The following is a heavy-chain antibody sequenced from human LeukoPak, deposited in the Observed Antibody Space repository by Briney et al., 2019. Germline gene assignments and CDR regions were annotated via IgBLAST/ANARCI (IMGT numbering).Heavy chain of an antibody. CDR3: ARGHDYYDSSTYFQH. V-gene: IGHV1-2*02. J-gene: IGHJ1*01. D-gene: IGHD3-22*01. CDR1: GYTFTGYY. Sequence: ASVKVSCKASGYTFTGYYMHWVRQAPGQGLEWMGWINPNSGGTNFAQKFQARVTMTRDTSISTAYMELSRLRSDDTAVYYCARGHDYYDSSTYFQHWGQGSLVTVSS. CDR2: INPNSGGT.